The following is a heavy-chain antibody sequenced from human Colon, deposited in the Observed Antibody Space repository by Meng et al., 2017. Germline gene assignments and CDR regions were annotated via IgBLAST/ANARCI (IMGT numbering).Heavy chain of an antibody. CDR3: ARESYYCCGGSCYSGNWFDP. Sequence: SETLSPTCTVSGGSVSSGSYYWSWIPQPPGKGLEWIGYIYYSGSTNYNPSLKSRVTISVDTSKNQFSPQLSSVTAADTAVYYCARESYYCCGGSCYSGNWFDPWGQGSLVTVSS. CDR2: IYYSGST. D-gene: IGHD2-15*01. V-gene: IGHV4-61*01. CDR1: GGSVSSGSYY. J-gene: IGHJ5*02.